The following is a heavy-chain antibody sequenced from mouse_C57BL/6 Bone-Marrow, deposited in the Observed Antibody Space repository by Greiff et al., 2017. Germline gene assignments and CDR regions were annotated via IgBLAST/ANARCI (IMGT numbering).Heavy chain of an antibody. V-gene: IGHV1-26*01. D-gene: IGHD2-5*01. CDR3: ARSGSNYGDDY. J-gene: IGHJ2*01. CDR1: GYTFTDYY. Sequence: VQLQQSGPELVKPGASVKISCKASGYTFTDYYMNWVKQSHGKSLEWIGEINPNNGGTSYNQKFKGKATLTVDKSSSTAYMELRSLTSEDSAVYYCARSGSNYGDDYWGQGTTLTVSS. CDR2: INPNNGGT.